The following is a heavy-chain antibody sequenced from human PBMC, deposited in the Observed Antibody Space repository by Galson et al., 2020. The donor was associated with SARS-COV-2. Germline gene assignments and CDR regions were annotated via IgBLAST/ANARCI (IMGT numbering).Heavy chain of an antibody. CDR2: TYSDDDK. CDR3: AHRPKPMTTVTTSSNYFNL. Sequence: QTLTLPCPFSGSSPRTSGVGVACLRPPPGTPLQWPAVTYSDDDKRHNPSLKSRITITKDTSKNQVVLTITNMDPVDTATYYCAHRPKPMTTVTTSSNYFNLCGQGPLGTVSS. J-gene: IGHJ4*02. D-gene: IGHD4-17*01. V-gene: IGHV2-5*02. CDR1: GSSPRTSGVG.